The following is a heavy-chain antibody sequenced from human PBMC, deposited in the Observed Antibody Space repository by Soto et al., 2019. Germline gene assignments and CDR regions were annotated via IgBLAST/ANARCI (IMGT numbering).Heavy chain of an antibody. CDR1: GFTFSSYG. V-gene: IGHV3-30*18. J-gene: IGHJ5*02. CDR2: ISYDGSNK. D-gene: IGHD3-10*01. Sequence: VGSLRLSCAASGFTFSSYGMHWVRQAPGKGLEWVAVISYDGSNKYYADSVKGRFTISRDNSKNTLYLQMNSLRAEDTAVYYCAKDPHISPTSNRLLWFGELFPPPYNWFDPWGQGTLVTVSS. CDR3: AKDPHISPTSNRLLWFGELFPPPYNWFDP.